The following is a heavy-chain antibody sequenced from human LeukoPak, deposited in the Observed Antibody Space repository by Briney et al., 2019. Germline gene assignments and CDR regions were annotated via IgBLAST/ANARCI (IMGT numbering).Heavy chain of an antibody. Sequence: GASVKVSCKASGYTFTSYGISWVRQAPGQGLEWMGWISAYNGNTNYAQKLQGRVTMTTDTSTSTAHMELRSLRSDDTAVYYCARDRYLEREYNWFDPWGQGTLVTVSS. V-gene: IGHV1-18*01. CDR2: ISAYNGNT. J-gene: IGHJ5*02. CDR3: ARDRYLEREYNWFDP. D-gene: IGHD1-20*01. CDR1: GYTFTSYG.